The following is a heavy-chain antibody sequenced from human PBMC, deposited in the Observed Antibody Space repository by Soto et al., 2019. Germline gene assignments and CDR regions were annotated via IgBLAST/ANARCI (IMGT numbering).Heavy chain of an antibody. D-gene: IGHD6-6*01. V-gene: IGHV3-21*01. CDR3: ASILEYSSSDIY. J-gene: IGHJ4*02. Sequence: GGSLRLSCAASGFTFSSYSMNWVRQAPGKGLEWVSSISSSSSYIYYADSVKGRFTISRDNAKNSLYLQMNSLRAEDTAVYYCASILEYSSSDIYWGQGTLVTVSS. CDR1: GFTFSSYS. CDR2: ISSSSSYI.